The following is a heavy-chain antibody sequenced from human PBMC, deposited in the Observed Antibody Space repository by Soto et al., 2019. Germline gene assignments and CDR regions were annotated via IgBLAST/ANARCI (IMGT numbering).Heavy chain of an antibody. J-gene: IGHJ4*02. Sequence: EVQLVESGGGLVQPGRSLRLSCTASGFTFGDYAMSWFRQAPGKGLAWVGFIRSKAYGGTTEYAASVKGRFTISRDDSKSIAYLQMNSLKTEDTAVYYCTRSTPLTIVGVVITHYFDYWGQGTLVTVSS. CDR2: IRSKAYGGTT. D-gene: IGHD3-3*01. CDR1: GFTFGDYA. CDR3: TRSTPLTIVGVVITHYFDY. V-gene: IGHV3-49*03.